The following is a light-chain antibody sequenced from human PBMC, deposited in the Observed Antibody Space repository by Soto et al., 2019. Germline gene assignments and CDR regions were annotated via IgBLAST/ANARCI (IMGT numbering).Light chain of an antibody. CDR3: QQYNTYPWT. V-gene: IGKV1-5*01. CDR1: QSIYKW. J-gene: IGKJ1*01. Sequence: DIRMTQSPSTLSASGGDRLTITCRASQSIYKWLAWYQQKPGKAPKLLIYDASNLQRGVPSRFSGSGSGTEFTLTISSLQPDDFATYYCQQYNTYPWTFGQGTKVDIK. CDR2: DAS.